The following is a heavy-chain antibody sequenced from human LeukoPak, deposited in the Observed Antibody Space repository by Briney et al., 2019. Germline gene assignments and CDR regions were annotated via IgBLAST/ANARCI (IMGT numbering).Heavy chain of an antibody. Sequence: ASVKVSCKASGYTFTGYYMHWVRQAPGQGLEWMGWINPNSGGTSYAQKFQGRVTMTRDTSISTAYMELSRLRSDDTAVYYCASPLGELSPFFQFDYWGQGTLVTVSS. CDR2: INPNSGGT. CDR1: GYTFTGYY. V-gene: IGHV1-2*02. CDR3: ASPLGELSPFFQFDY. D-gene: IGHD3-16*02. J-gene: IGHJ4*02.